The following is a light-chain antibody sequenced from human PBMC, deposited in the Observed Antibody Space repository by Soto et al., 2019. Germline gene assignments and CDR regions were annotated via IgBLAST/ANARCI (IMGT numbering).Light chain of an antibody. Sequence: EIVMTQSPATLSLSPGERATLSCRASQSVRSYLAWYQHKHGQAPRLLIYDASNRATGIPDRFSGSGSGTEFTLTISRLEPEDFEVYYCQHYGSSPRTFGQGTKVDI. CDR2: DAS. J-gene: IGKJ1*01. CDR1: QSVRSY. CDR3: QHYGSSPRT. V-gene: IGKV3-20*01.